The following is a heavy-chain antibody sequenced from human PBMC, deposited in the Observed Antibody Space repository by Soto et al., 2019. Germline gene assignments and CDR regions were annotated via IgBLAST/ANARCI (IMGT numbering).Heavy chain of an antibody. D-gene: IGHD3-9*01. CDR1: GYSFTSYW. CDR2: IYPGDSDT. V-gene: IGHV5-51*01. J-gene: IGHJ5*02. CDR3: ARHDILTGRNPGYNWFDP. Sequence: GESLKISCKGSGYSFTSYWIGWVRQMPGKGLEWMGIIYPGDSDTRYSPSLQGQVTISADKSISTAYLQWSSLKASDTAMYYCARHDILTGRNPGYNWFDPWGQGTLVTVSS.